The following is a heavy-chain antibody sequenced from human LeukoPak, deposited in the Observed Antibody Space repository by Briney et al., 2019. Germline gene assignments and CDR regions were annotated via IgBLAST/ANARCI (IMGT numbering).Heavy chain of an antibody. CDR2: INHSGST. CDR3: ARGVVRGVIGYYYYYYGMDV. Sequence: PSETLSLTCAVYGGSFSGYYWSWIRQPPGKGLEWIGEINHSGSTNYNPSLKSRVTISVDTPKNQFSLKLSSVTAADTAVYYCARGVVRGVIGYYYYYYGMDVWGQGTTVTVSS. CDR1: GGSFSGYY. D-gene: IGHD3-10*01. J-gene: IGHJ6*02. V-gene: IGHV4-34*01.